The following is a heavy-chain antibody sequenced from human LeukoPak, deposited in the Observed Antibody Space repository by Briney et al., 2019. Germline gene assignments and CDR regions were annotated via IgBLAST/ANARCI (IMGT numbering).Heavy chain of an antibody. J-gene: IGHJ4*02. Sequence: ASVKVSCKAFEDTFTSYYIHWVRQAPGQGLEWIGIINPSGGSTTYAPKFQGRVTMTRDTSTSTVYMGLTSLRSEDTAVYFCARAYSYGRLDYWGQGTLVTASS. V-gene: IGHV1-46*01. CDR3: ARAYSYGRLDY. CDR1: EDTFTSYY. D-gene: IGHD5-18*01. CDR2: INPSGGST.